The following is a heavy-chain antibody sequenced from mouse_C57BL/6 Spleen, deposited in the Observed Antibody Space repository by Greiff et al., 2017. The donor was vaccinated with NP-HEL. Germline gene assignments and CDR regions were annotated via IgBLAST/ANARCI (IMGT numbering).Heavy chain of an antibody. Sequence: EVQLVESGGGLVKPGGSLKLSCAASGFTFSDYGMHWVRQAPEKGLEWVAYISSGSSTIYYADTVKGRFTISRDNAKNTLFLQMTSLRSEDTAMYYCARPLYYDYDHFDYWGQGTTLTVSS. J-gene: IGHJ2*01. CDR1: GFTFSDYG. D-gene: IGHD2-4*01. V-gene: IGHV5-17*01. CDR3: ARPLYYDYDHFDY. CDR2: ISSGSSTI.